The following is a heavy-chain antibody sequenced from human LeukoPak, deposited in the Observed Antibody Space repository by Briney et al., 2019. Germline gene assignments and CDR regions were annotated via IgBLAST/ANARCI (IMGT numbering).Heavy chain of an antibody. CDR3: ARSGGDFYDSSGYGVIDH. CDR2: IWYDGSNK. V-gene: IGHV3-33*08. CDR1: GFTFASYA. J-gene: IGHJ4*02. Sequence: PGGSLRLSCAGSGFTFASYAVHWVRQAPGKGLEWVAAIWYDGSNKYQRDSLKGRFTISRDNSRSTLYLRMNSLRVEDTAVYYCARSGGDFYDSSGYGVIDHWGRGTLVTVSS. D-gene: IGHD3-22*01.